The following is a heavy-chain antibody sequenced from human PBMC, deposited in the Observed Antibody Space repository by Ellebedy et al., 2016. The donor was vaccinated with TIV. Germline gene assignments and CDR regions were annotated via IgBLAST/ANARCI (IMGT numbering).Heavy chain of an antibody. Sequence: GESLKISXAASGFTFSSYSMNWVRQAPGKGLEWVSSISSSSSYIYYADSVKGRFTISRDNAKNSLYLQMNSLRAEDTAVYYCARDGNTGYYGHYYFDYWGQGTLVTVSS. CDR2: ISSSSSYI. CDR3: ARDGNTGYYGHYYFDY. CDR1: GFTFSSYS. J-gene: IGHJ4*02. D-gene: IGHD3-10*01. V-gene: IGHV3-21*01.